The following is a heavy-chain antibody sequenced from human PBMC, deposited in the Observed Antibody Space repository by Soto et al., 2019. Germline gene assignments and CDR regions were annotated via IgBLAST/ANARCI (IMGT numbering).Heavy chain of an antibody. Sequence: GGSLRLSCAISGFSVSSNYLSWVRQAPGKGLEWVSVHYSGGSTYYADSVQGRFTISRDKSNNTLYLQMRRVRAEDTAVYFCARHRHPRGTVGATSPLDPWGQGTQGTVSS. V-gene: IGHV3-53*01. CDR1: GFSVSSNY. CDR2: HYSGGST. CDR3: ARHRHPRGTVGATSPLDP. D-gene: IGHD1-26*01. J-gene: IGHJ5*02.